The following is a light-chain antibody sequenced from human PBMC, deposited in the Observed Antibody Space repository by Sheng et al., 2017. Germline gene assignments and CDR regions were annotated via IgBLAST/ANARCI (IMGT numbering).Light chain of an antibody. CDR3: QQHGSPLWT. CDR2: GAS. Sequence: ENVLTQSPGTLSLSPGESATLSCKASQIVVSNYLAWYQQKPGQAPRLLIYGASSRATGVPDRFSGSGSGTDFTLTINRLEPEDFAVYYCQQHGSPLWT. V-gene: IGKV3-20*01. J-gene: IGKJ1*01. CDR1: QIVVSNY.